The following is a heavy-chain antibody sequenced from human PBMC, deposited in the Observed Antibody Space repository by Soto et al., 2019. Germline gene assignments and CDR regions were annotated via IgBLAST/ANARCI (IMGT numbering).Heavy chain of an antibody. Sequence: ASVKVSCKASGYTFTGYYMHWVRQAPGQGLEWMGWINPNSGGTNYAQKFQGRVTMTRDTPISTAYMELSRLRSDDTAVYYCAREDGYNNPLDYWGQGTLVTVSS. D-gene: IGHD4-4*01. CDR1: GYTFTGYY. V-gene: IGHV1-2*02. CDR3: AREDGYNNPLDY. J-gene: IGHJ4*02. CDR2: INPNSGGT.